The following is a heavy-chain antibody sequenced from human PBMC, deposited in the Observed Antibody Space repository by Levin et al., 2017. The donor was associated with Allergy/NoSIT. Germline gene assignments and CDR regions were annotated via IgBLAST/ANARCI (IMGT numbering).Heavy chain of an antibody. Sequence: GESLKISCAASGFTFSSYWMHWVRQAPGKGLVWVSRINSDGSSTSYADSVKGRFTISRDNAKNTLYLQMNSLRAEDTAVYYCARGLPVVPAAIHYYGMDVWGQGTTVTVSS. J-gene: IGHJ6*02. CDR2: INSDGSST. V-gene: IGHV3-74*01. CDR1: GFTFSSYW. D-gene: IGHD2-2*01. CDR3: ARGLPVVPAAIHYYGMDV.